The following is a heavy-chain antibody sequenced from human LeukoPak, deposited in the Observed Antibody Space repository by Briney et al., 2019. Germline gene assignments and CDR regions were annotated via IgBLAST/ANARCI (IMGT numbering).Heavy chain of an antibody. CDR3: AGPRRRITIFGVVIPDAFDI. CDR1: GFTFSSYS. J-gene: IGHJ3*02. D-gene: IGHD3-3*01. Sequence: GGSLRLSCAASGFTFSSYSMNWVRQAPGKGLEWVSSISSSSSYIYYADSVKGRFTISRDNAKNSLYLQVNSLRAEDTAVYYCAGPRRRITIFGVVIPDAFDIWGQGTMVTVSS. CDR2: ISSSSSYI. V-gene: IGHV3-21*01.